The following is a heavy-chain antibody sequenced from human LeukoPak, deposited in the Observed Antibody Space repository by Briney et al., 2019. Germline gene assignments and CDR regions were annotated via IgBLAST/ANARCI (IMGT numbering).Heavy chain of an antibody. CDR2: ISWNSGSI. V-gene: IGHV3-9*01. CDR3: AKDLKDGYNKGDYFDY. Sequence: GGSLRLSCAASGFTFDDYAMHWVRQAPGKGLEWVSGISWNSGSIGYADSVKGRFTISRDNAKNSLYLQMNSLRAEDTALYYCAKDLKDGYNKGDYFDYRGQGTLVTVSS. CDR1: GFTFDDYA. J-gene: IGHJ4*02. D-gene: IGHD5-24*01.